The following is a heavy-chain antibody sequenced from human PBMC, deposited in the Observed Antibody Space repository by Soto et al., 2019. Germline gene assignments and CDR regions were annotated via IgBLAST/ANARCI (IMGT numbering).Heavy chain of an antibody. CDR2: ISSSGSNT. V-gene: IGHV3-21*06. J-gene: IGHJ4*02. CDR1: GFTFSTYS. Sequence: EVQLVESGGGLVKPGGSLRLSCAASGFTFSTYSMNWVRQAPGKGLEWVSSISSSGSNTYYADSVKGRFTISRDNAKNSLYLQMNSLRAEDTGVYYCARERLYSGYDQYYSDNWGQGTLVTVSS. D-gene: IGHD5-12*01. CDR3: ARERLYSGYDQYYSDN.